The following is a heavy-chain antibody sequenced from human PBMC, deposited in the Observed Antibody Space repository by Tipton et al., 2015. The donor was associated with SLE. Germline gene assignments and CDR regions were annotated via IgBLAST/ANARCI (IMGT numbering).Heavy chain of an antibody. V-gene: IGHV4-59*12. CDR1: GGSISSYY. D-gene: IGHD3-3*01. J-gene: IGHJ4*02. CDR2: IYYSGST. Sequence: TLSLTCTVSGGSISSYYWSWIRQPPGKGLEWIGYIYYSGSTNYNPPLKSRVTISVDTSKNQFSLKLSSVTAADTAVYYCARAHSITIFGVVIHGYFDYWGQGTLVTVSS. CDR3: ARAHSITIFGVVIHGYFDY.